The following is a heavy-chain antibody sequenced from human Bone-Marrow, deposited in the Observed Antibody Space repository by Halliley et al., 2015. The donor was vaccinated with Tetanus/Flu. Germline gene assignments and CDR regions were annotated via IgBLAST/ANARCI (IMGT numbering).Heavy chain of an antibody. CDR2: TSYRGDA. D-gene: IGHD7-27*01. V-gene: IGHV4-34*11. J-gene: IGHJ4*02. Sequence: EWIGYTSYRGDAFYNPSPQGRVTIYLIPSKNQFSLDLRSVTAADTAVYFCARANWGPINFDYWGQGTLVTVSS. CDR3: ARANWGPINFDY.